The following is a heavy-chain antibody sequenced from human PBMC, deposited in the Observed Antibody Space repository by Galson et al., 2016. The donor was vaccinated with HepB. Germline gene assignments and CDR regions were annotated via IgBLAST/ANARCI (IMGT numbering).Heavy chain of an antibody. Sequence: SLRLSCAASGFIFSSYGMHWVRQAPGKGLEWVALMWYDGSNNYYAGSVKGRFTISRDNSKNTLYLQMNSLRAEDTAVYYCARGIGRWFAELLNWGQGTLVTVSS. D-gene: IGHD3-10*01. V-gene: IGHV3-33*01. J-gene: IGHJ4*02. CDR2: MWYDGSNN. CDR3: ARGIGRWFAELLN. CDR1: GFIFSSYG.